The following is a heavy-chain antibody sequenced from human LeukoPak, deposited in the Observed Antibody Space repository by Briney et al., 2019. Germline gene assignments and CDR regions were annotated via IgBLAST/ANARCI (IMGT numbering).Heavy chain of an antibody. CDR1: GVTFSSYA. V-gene: IGHV3-23*01. CDR2: ISGSGYST. CDR3: AKGPLIEVAGTTWDY. D-gene: IGHD6-19*01. Sequence: GGSLRLSCAASGVTFSSYAMGWVRQFPGKGLEWVSAISGSGYSTYYADSVKGRFTISRDNSKNTLHLQMNSLRAEDTAVYYCAKGPLIEVAGTTWDYWGQGTLVTVSS. J-gene: IGHJ4*02.